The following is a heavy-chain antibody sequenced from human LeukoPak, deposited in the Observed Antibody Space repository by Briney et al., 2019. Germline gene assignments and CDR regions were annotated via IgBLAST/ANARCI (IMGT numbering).Heavy chain of an antibody. D-gene: IGHD3-16*01. J-gene: IGHJ4*02. Sequence: PSETLSLTCAVYGGSFSGYYWSWIRQPPGKGLEWIGEINHSGSTNYNPPLKSRVTISVDTSKNQFSLKLSSVTAADTAVYYCARHYGPWGQGTLVTVSS. V-gene: IGHV4-34*01. CDR3: ARHYGP. CDR1: GGSFSGYY. CDR2: INHSGST.